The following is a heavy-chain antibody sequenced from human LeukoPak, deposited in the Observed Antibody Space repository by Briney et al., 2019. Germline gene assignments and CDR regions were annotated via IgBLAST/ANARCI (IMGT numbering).Heavy chain of an antibody. CDR1: GFTFSDYY. CDR2: ISGSGGST. Sequence: GGSLRLSCAASGFTFSDYYMSWIRQAPGKGLEWVSAISGSGGSTYYADSVKGRFTISRDNSKNTLYLQMNSLRAEDTAVYYCAKDGGDCYFVFDYWGQGTLVTVSS. D-gene: IGHD2-21*02. V-gene: IGHV3-23*01. J-gene: IGHJ4*02. CDR3: AKDGGDCYFVFDY.